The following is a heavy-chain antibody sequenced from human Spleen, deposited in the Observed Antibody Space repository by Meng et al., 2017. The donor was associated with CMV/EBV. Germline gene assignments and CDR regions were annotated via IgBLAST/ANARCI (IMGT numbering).Heavy chain of an antibody. CDR1: GFTFSSYG. J-gene: IGHJ4*02. CDR3: ARDALSYSSSCPDY. Sequence: GESLKISCVASGFTFSSYGMHWVRQAPGKGLEWVTFIRYDGTTQYYIDSVKGRFTISRDNSKNTLYLQMNSLRAEDTAVYYCARDALSYSSSCPDYWGQGTLVTVSS. CDR2: IRYDGTTQ. V-gene: IGHV3-30*02. D-gene: IGHD6-13*01.